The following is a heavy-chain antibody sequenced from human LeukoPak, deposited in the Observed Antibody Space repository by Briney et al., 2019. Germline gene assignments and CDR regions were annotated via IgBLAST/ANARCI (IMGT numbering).Heavy chain of an antibody. CDR3: ARLPGFRDAFDI. CDR1: GVTFSSYW. V-gene: IGHV3-7*05. Sequence: GGSLRLSCAASGVTFSSYWMSWVRQAPGKGLEWVANIKQDGSEKYYVDSVKGRFTISRDNAKNSLYLQMNSLRAEDTAVYYCARLPGFRDAFDIWGQGTMVTVSS. J-gene: IGHJ3*02. CDR2: IKQDGSEK.